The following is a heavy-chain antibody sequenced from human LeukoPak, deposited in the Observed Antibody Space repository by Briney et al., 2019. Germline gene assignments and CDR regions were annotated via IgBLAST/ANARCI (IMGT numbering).Heavy chain of an antibody. CDR1: RFTFSTYW. D-gene: IGHD2-15*01. Sequence: PGGSLRLSCAASRFTFSTYWMGWVRQAPGKGLEWVAFIRYDGSNKYYADSVKGRFTISRDNSKNTLYLQMNSLRAEDTAVYYCAKAEVGYLNWFDPWGQGTLVTVSS. CDR3: AKAEVGYLNWFDP. CDR2: IRYDGSNK. J-gene: IGHJ5*02. V-gene: IGHV3-30*02.